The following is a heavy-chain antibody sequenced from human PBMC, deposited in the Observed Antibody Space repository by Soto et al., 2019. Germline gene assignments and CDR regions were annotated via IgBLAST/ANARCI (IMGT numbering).Heavy chain of an antibody. J-gene: IGHJ4*02. CDR1: GGSISSSNW. Sequence: QVQLQESGPGLVKPSGTLSLTCAVSGGSISSSNWWSWVRQPPGKGLEWIGEIYHSGSTNYNPSLKSRVTISVDKSKNQFSLKLSSVTAADTAVYYCARGRGGYSCGYLGFYFDYWGQGTLVTVSS. V-gene: IGHV4-4*02. CDR3: ARGRGGYSCGYLGFYFDY. CDR2: IYHSGST. D-gene: IGHD5-18*01.